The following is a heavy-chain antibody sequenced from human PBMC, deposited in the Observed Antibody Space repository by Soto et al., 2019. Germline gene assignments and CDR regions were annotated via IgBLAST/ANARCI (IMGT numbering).Heavy chain of an antibody. D-gene: IGHD2-21*01. J-gene: IGHJ4*02. Sequence: PGGSLRLSCAASGFTFSSYAMHWVRQAPGKGLEYVSAISSNGGSTYYANSVKGRFTISRDNSKNTLYLQMGSLRAEDMAVYYCASPNPQRGSGFLFDYWGQGTLVTVSS. CDR1: GFTFSSYA. CDR2: ISSNGGST. CDR3: ASPNPQRGSGFLFDY. V-gene: IGHV3-64*01.